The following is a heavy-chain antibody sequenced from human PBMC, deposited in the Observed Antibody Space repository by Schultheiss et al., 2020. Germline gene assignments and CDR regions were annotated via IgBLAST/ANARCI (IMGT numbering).Heavy chain of an antibody. CDR2: IYYSGST. CDR1: GGSISSGGYY. J-gene: IGHJ4*02. V-gene: IGHV4-31*03. Sequence: SQTLSLTCTVSGGSISSGGYYWSWIRQHPGKGLEWIGSIYYSGSTYYNPSLKSRVTISVDTSKNQFSLKLSSVTAADTAVYYCARFDGGWSRYYFDYWGQGTLVTVSS. CDR3: ARFDGGWSRYYFDY. D-gene: IGHD6-19*01.